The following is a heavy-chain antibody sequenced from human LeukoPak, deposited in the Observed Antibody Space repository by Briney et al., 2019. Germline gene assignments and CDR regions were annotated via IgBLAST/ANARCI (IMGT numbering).Heavy chain of an antibody. CDR1: GGSISSCY. V-gene: IGHV4-4*07. CDR3: ASSMVRGVNWFDP. Sequence: SETLSLTCTVSGGSISSCYWSWIRQPAGKGLEWIGRIYTSGSTNYNPSLKSRVTMSVDTSKNQFSLKLSSVTAADTAVYYCASSMVRGVNWFDPWGQGTLVTVSS. CDR2: IYTSGST. D-gene: IGHD3-10*01. J-gene: IGHJ5*02.